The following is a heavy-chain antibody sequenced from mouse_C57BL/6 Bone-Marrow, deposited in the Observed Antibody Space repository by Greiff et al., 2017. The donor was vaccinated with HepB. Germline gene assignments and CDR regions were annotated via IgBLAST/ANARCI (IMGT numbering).Heavy chain of an antibody. V-gene: IGHV7-3*01. CDR3: ARYEGAMDY. Sequence: EVKLVESGGGLVQPGGSLSLSCAASGFTFTDYYMSWVRQPPGKALEWLGFIRNKANGYTTEYSASVKGRFTISRDNSQSILYLQMNAMRAEDSATYYCARYEGAMDYWGQGTSVTVSS. CDR2: IRNKANGYTT. J-gene: IGHJ4*01. CDR1: GFTFTDYY.